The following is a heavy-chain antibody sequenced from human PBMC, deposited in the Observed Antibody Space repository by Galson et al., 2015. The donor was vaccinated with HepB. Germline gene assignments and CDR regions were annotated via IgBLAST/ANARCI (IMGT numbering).Heavy chain of an antibody. CDR1: GYTFTSYA. CDR2: INAGNGNT. CDR3: ARDRMKYQLLYSGYYYDMDV. J-gene: IGHJ6*02. V-gene: IGHV1-3*01. D-gene: IGHD2-2*02. Sequence: SVKVSCKASGYTFTSYAMHWVRQAPGQRLEWMGWINAGNGNTKYSQKSQGRVTITRDTSASTTYMEVSSLRSEDTAVYYCARDRMKYQLLYSGYYYDMDVWGQGTTVTVSS.